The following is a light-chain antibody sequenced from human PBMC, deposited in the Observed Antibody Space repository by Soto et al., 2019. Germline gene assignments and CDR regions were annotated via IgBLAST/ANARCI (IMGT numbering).Light chain of an antibody. Sequence: QSVLTQPASVSGSPGQSITISCTGTSSDVGGYNYVSWYQHHPGKAPKLIIYDVSNRPSGVSIRFSGSKSDNTASLTISGLQPEDEADYHCSSYTTSNTRQIVLGTGTKVTV. J-gene: IGLJ1*01. CDR3: SSYTTSNTRQIV. V-gene: IGLV2-14*03. CDR1: SSDVGGYNY. CDR2: DVS.